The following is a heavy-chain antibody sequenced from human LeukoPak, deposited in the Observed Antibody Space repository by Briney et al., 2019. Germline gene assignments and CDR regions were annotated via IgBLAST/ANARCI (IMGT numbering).Heavy chain of an antibody. CDR3: ARGSIGLMTTMTD. J-gene: IGHJ4*02. D-gene: IGHD4-17*01. V-gene: IGHV7-4-1*02. CDR2: ININTGNP. Sequence: GASVKVSCKASGYSFTSYGLNWVRQAPGQGLEWTGWININTGNPTYAQGFTGRFVFSLDTSVSTAYLQISSLKAEDTAVYYCARGSIGLMTTMTDWGQGTLVTVSS. CDR1: GYSFTSYG.